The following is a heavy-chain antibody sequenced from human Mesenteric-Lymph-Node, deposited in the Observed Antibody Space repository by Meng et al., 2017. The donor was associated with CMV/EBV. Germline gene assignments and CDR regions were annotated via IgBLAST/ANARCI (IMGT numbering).Heavy chain of an antibody. Sequence: KVSCKGSGYNFPTYWIAWARQMPGKGLEWMGVIYPDDSDAKYSPSLQGQVTISVDKSISTAYLQWTSLKASDTAIYYCARQRGYGDHYGMDAWGQGTTVTVSS. CDR3: ARQRGYGDHYGMDA. CDR2: IYPDDSDA. V-gene: IGHV5-51*01. D-gene: IGHD4-17*01. CDR1: GYNFPTYW. J-gene: IGHJ6*02.